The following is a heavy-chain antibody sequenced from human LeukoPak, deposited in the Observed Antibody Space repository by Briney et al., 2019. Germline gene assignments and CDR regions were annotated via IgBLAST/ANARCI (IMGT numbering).Heavy chain of an antibody. CDR1: GYTLTELS. J-gene: IGHJ4*02. V-gene: IGHV1-24*01. CDR2: FDPEDGET. Sequence: GASVKVSCKVSGYTLTELSMHWVRQAPGEGLEWMGGFDPEDGETIYAQKFQGRVTMTEDTSTDTAYMELSSLRSEDTAVYYCATAFRYCSSTSCYSLYWGQGTLVTVSS. CDR3: ATAFRYCSSTSCYSLY. D-gene: IGHD2-2*01.